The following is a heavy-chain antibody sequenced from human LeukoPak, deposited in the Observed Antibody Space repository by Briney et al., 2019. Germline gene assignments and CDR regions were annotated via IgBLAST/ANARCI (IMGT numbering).Heavy chain of an antibody. V-gene: IGHV3-30-3*01. CDR2: ISYDGSNK. J-gene: IGHJ4*02. Sequence: PGRSLRLSCAASGFTFSSYAMHWVRQAPGKGLEWVAVISYDGSNKYYADSVKGRFTISRDNSKNTLYLQMNSLRAEDTAVYYCARDLWDTAPFGYWGQGTLVTVSS. CDR1: GFTFSSYA. D-gene: IGHD5-18*01. CDR3: ARDLWDTAPFGY.